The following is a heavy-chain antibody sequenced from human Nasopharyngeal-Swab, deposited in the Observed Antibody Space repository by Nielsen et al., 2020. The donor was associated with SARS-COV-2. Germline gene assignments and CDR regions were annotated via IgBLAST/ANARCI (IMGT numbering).Heavy chain of an antibody. CDR2: IYYSGST. Sequence: SETLSLTCTVSGGSISSGGYYWSWIRQHPGKGLEWIGYIYYSGSTYYNPSLKSRVTISVDTSKNQFSLKLSSVTAADTAVYYCARDQSVTGTTYYYYGMDVWGQGTTVTVSS. V-gene: IGHV4-31*03. CDR3: ARDQSVTGTTYYYYGMDV. D-gene: IGHD1-7*01. J-gene: IGHJ6*02. CDR1: GGSISSGGYY.